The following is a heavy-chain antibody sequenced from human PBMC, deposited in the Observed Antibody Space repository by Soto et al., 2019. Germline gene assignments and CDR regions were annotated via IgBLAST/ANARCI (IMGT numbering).Heavy chain of an antibody. CDR1: GFTFISYE. J-gene: IGHJ5*02. D-gene: IGHD6-13*01. V-gene: IGHV3-48*03. CDR3: ARGVSSSWYLNWFDP. CDR2: ISSSGSTI. Sequence: GGSLRLSCAASGFTFISYEINLVRHSPWKGLEWVSYISSSGSTIYYADSVKGRFTISRDNAKNSLYLQMNSLRAEDTAVYYCARGVSSSWYLNWFDPWGQGTLVTVSS.